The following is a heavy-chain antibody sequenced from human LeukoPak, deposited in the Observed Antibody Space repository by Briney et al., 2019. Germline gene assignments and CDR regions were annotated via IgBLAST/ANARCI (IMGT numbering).Heavy chain of an antibody. Sequence: SETLSLTCTVSGYSISSGYYWGWIRQPPGKGLEWIGSIYHSGSTYYNPSLESRVTISVDTSKNQFSLKLSSVTAADTAVYYCARNTMVRGRAFFDYWGQGTLVTVSS. CDR3: ARNTMVRGRAFFDY. J-gene: IGHJ4*02. V-gene: IGHV4-38-2*02. D-gene: IGHD3-10*01. CDR2: IYHSGST. CDR1: GYSISSGYY.